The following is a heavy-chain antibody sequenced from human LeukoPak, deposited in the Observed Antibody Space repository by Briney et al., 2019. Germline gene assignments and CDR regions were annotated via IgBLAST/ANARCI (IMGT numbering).Heavy chain of an antibody. V-gene: IGHV3-23*01. Sequence: SGGSLRLSCAASGFTFSSYAMSWVRQAPGKGLEWVSAISGSGGSTYYADSVKGRFTISRDNSKNTLYLQMNSLRAEGTAVYYCAKTPGPWIQLWLLDYWGQGTLVTVSS. CDR1: GFTFSSYA. J-gene: IGHJ4*02. CDR2: ISGSGGST. CDR3: AKTPGPWIQLWLLDY. D-gene: IGHD5-18*01.